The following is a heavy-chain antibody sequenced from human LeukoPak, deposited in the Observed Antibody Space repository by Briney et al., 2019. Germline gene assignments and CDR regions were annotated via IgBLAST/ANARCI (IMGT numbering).Heavy chain of an antibody. CDR3: ERGVGNTLFQH. J-gene: IGHJ1*01. Sequence: GSLRLSCAASGFTFSSNFMSCVRQAPGKGLEWVSVIYSGGSTYYADSVKGRFTISRDNSKNTLYLQMNSLRGEDTAVYYCERGVGNTLFQHWGQGTLVTVSS. CDR1: GFTFSSNF. V-gene: IGHV3-66*01. D-gene: IGHD2/OR15-2a*01. CDR2: IYSGGST.